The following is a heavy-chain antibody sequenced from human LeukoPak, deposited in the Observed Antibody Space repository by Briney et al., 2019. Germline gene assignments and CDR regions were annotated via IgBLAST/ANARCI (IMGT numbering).Heavy chain of an antibody. D-gene: IGHD3-22*01. CDR1: GFTVSSNY. Sequence: GGSLRLSCAASGFTVSSNYMSWVRQAPGKGLEWVSVIYSGGSTYYADSVKGRFTISRDNSKNTLYLQMNSLRAEDTAVYYCARDPGYYYDSSGYDYWGQGTLVTVSS. J-gene: IGHJ4*02. CDR3: ARDPGYYYDSSGYDY. V-gene: IGHV3-53*01. CDR2: IYSGGST.